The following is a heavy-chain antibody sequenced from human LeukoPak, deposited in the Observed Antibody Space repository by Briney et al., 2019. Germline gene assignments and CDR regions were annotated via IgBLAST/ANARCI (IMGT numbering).Heavy chain of an antibody. D-gene: IGHD5-24*01. CDR1: GDSVSSDSAA. V-gene: IGHV6-1*01. J-gene: IGHJ4*02. CDR3: ARDTHVARWLQLLGFDY. CDR2: TYYRSKWYN. Sequence: SQTLSLTCAISGDSVSSDSAAWNWIRQSPSRGLEWLGRTYYRSKWYNDYALSVKSRITINPDTSKNQFSLQLNSVTPEDTAVYYCARDTHVARWLQLLGFDYWGQGTLVTVSS.